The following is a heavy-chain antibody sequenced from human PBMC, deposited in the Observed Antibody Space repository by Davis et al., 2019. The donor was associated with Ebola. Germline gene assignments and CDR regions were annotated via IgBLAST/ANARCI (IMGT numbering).Heavy chain of an antibody. V-gene: IGHV4-34*01. J-gene: IGHJ6*02. CDR3: ARLRVPPYYYGMDV. CDR2: INHSGST. D-gene: IGHD2-15*01. CDR1: KFTLSSYW. Sequence: ESLKISCAASKFTLSSYWMSWIRQPPGKGLEWIGEINHSGSTNYNPSLKSRVTISVDTSKNQFSLKLSSVTAADTAVYYCARLRVPPYYYGMDVWGQGTTVTVSS.